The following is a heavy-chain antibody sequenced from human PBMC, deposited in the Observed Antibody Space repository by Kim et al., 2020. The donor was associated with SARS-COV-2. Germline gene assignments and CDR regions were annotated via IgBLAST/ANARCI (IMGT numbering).Heavy chain of an antibody. CDR3: ARYVFNDDFWRCFSD. Sequence: ADSVKGRFTISSDKWKNTLYLQLNSRRAEDTAVYYCARYVFNDDFWRCFSDWGQGTLVTVSS. D-gene: IGHD3-3*01. V-gene: IGHV3-53*01. J-gene: IGHJ4*02.